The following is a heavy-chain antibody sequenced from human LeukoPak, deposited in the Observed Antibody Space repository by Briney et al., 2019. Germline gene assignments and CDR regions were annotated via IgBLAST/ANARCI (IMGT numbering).Heavy chain of an antibody. CDR1: GGSISSYY. Sequence: SETLSLTCTVSGGSISSYYWSWIRQPPGKGLEWIGYIYYSGSTNYNPSLKSRVTISVNTSKNQFSLKVSSVTAADTAVYYCARELRFLEWLLYTGPSNAFDLWGKGTMVTVSS. CDR3: ARELRFLEWLLYTGPSNAFDL. CDR2: IYYSGST. J-gene: IGHJ3*01. D-gene: IGHD3-3*01. V-gene: IGHV4-59*01.